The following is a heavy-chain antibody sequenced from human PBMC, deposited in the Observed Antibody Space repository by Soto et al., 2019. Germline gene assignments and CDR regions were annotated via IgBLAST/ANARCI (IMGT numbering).Heavy chain of an antibody. J-gene: IGHJ4*02. CDR1: GGSISSSSYY. CDR3: ARRALHGGFDY. CDR2: IYYSGST. Sequence: PSETLSLTCTVSGGSISSSSYYWGWIRQPPGKGLEWIGSIYYSGSTYYNPSLKSRVTISVDTSKNQFSLKLSSVTAADTAVYYCARRALHGGFDYWGQGTLVTAPQ. D-gene: IGHD4-17*01. V-gene: IGHV4-39*01.